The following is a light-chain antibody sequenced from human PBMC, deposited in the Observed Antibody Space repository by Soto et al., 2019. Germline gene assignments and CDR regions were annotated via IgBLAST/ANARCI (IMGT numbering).Light chain of an antibody. CDR1: PSVSSSY. Sequence: EIVLTQSPGTLSLSPGERAPLSCRASPSVSSSYLAWYQQKPGQAPRPLIYGASSRATGNPDRFSGSGSGTDFTLSISRLEPEDFPVYYCYKYDSSLGLTFGGGTKVEIK. CDR2: GAS. V-gene: IGKV3-20*01. CDR3: YKYDSSLGLT. J-gene: IGKJ4*01.